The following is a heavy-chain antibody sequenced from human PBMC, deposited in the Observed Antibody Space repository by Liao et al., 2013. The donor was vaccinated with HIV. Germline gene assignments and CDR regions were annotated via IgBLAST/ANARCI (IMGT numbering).Heavy chain of an antibody. J-gene: IGHJ2*01. CDR2: IYYSGST. CDR1: GGSLSNYY. V-gene: IGHV4-59*01. D-gene: IGHD5/OR15-5a*01. Sequence: QLQLQESGPGLVKPSETLSLTCTVSGGSLSNYYWTWIRQPPGKGLEWIGYIYYSGSTNYDPSLKSRVTLSVDTSTNQFSLKLNSVTAADTAIYYCARYNRVSAHRYFDLWGRGTLVTVSS. CDR3: ARYNRVSAHRYFDL.